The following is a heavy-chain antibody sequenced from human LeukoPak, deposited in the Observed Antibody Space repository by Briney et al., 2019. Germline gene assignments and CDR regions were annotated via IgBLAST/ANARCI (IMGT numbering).Heavy chain of an antibody. J-gene: IGHJ4*02. CDR2: ISGGGGST. Sequence: GESLRLSCATSGFTFSNFAMNWVRQAPGKGLEWVSTISGGGGSTYYADSVKGRFTISRDNSKNTLYLQMTSLRAEDTAVYYCAKQMAVDYFDYWGQGTLVTVSS. D-gene: IGHD5-24*01. V-gene: IGHV3-23*01. CDR1: GFTFSNFA. CDR3: AKQMAVDYFDY.